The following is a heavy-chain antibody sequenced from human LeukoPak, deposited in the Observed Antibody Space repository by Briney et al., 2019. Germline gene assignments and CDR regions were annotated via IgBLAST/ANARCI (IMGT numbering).Heavy chain of an antibody. CDR3: VKSTGWYSSSWYLTD. CDR1: GFTFSTYA. J-gene: IGHJ4*02. CDR2: IGGSGGNT. V-gene: IGHV3-23*01. D-gene: IGHD6-13*01. Sequence: PGGSLRLSCAASGFTFSTYAMSWVRQTPGRGLEWVSAIGGSGGNTNYADSVKGRFTISRDNSKNTLYLQMNSLRAEDTAVYYCVKSTGWYSSSWYLTDWGQGTLVTVSS.